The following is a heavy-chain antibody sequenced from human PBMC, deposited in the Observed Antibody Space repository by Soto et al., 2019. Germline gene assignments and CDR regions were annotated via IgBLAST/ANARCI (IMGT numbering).Heavy chain of an antibody. CDR1: GFTFSTFD. Sequence: GGSLRLSCAASGFTFSTFDMTWVRQAPGKGLEWVSLIRGVAGSTHYPDSVKGRFTISKDNSNNMSYLEMNSLRADDTAVYFCVKGAWLDYWGQGNMVTVSS. V-gene: IGHV3-23*01. CDR3: VKGAWLDY. CDR2: IRGVAGST. J-gene: IGHJ4*02.